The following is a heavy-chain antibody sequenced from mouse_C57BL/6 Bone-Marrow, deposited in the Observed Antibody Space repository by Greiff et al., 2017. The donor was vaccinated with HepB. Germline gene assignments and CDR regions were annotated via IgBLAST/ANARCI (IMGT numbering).Heavy chain of an antibody. Sequence: EVKLVESVAELVRPGASVKLSCTASGFNIKNTYMHWVKQRPEQGLEWIGRIDPANGNTKYAPKFQGKATITADTSSNTAYLQLSSLTSEDTAIYYCARDYYGSRWFAYWGQGTLVTVSA. CDR1: GFNIKNTY. V-gene: IGHV14-3*01. CDR3: ARDYYGSRWFAY. CDR2: IDPANGNT. D-gene: IGHD1-1*01. J-gene: IGHJ3*01.